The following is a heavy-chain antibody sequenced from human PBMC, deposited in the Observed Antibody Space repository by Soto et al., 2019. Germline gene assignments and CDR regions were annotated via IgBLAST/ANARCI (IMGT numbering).Heavy chain of an antibody. D-gene: IGHD3-10*01. CDR3: ASLRITMVRGVRWWFDP. CDR2: INHSGST. Sequence: SETLSLTCAVYGGSFSGYYWIWIRQPPGKGLEWIGEINHSGSTNYNPSLKSRVTISVDTSKNQFSLKLSSVTAADTAVYYCASLRITMVRGVRWWFDPWGQGTLVTVSS. CDR1: GGSFSGYY. J-gene: IGHJ5*02. V-gene: IGHV4-34*01.